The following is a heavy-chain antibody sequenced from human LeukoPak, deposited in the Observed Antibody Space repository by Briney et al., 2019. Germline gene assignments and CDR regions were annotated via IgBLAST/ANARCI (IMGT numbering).Heavy chain of an antibody. CDR1: GGTFSSYA. CDR2: IIPIFGTA. D-gene: IGHD6-6*01. J-gene: IGHJ5*02. CDR3: ARQYSSSSLWYRFDP. Sequence: ASVKVSCKASGGTFSSYAISWVRQAPGQGLEWMGGIIPIFGTANYAQKFQGRVTITTDESTSTAYMELSSLRSEDTAVYYCARQYSSSSLWYRFDPWGQGTLVTVSS. V-gene: IGHV1-69*05.